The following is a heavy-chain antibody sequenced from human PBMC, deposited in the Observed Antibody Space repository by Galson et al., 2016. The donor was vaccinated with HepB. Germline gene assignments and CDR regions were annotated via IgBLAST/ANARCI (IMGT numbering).Heavy chain of an antibody. CDR3: ARDSILSMVVLSHHYGMDV. V-gene: IGHV4-59*01. CDR2: TYHSGST. J-gene: IGHJ6*02. D-gene: IGHD3-9*01. CDR1: GGSISSYY. Sequence: SETLSLTCTVSGGSISSYYWSWIRQPPGKGLEWIGYTYHSGSTNYNPSLKSRVTISVDTSKNQFSLKLSSVTAADTAVYYCARDSILSMVVLSHHYGMDVWGQGTTVTVSS.